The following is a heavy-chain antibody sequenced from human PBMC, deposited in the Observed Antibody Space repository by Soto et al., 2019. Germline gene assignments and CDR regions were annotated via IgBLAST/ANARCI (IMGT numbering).Heavy chain of an antibody. CDR3: AREAKQRLGYYYIGLDV. CDR1: GGTFSSYA. J-gene: IGHJ6*02. V-gene: IGHV1-69*13. CDR2: IIPIFGTA. D-gene: IGHD3-10*01. Sequence: SVKVSCKASGGTFSSYAISWVRQAPGQGLEWMGGIIPIFGTANYAQKFQGRVTITADESTSTAYMELSSLRSEDTAVYYCAREAKQRLGYYYIGLDVWGQGTTVTVSS.